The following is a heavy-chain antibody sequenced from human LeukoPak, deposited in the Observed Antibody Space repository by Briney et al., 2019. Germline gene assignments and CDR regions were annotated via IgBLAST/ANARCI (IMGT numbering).Heavy chain of an antibody. V-gene: IGHV1-18*01. J-gene: IGHJ6*02. Sequence: ASVKVSCKASGYTFTSYGISWVRQAPGQGLEWMGWISAYNGNTNYAQKLQGRVTMTTDTSTGTAYMELRSLRSDDTAVYYCARVLGATSPYGMDVWGQGTTVTVSS. D-gene: IGHD1-26*01. CDR1: GYTFTSYG. CDR2: ISAYNGNT. CDR3: ARVLGATSPYGMDV.